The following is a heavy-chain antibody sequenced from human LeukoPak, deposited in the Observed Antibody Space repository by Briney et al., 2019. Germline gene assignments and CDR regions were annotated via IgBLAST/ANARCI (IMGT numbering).Heavy chain of an antibody. CDR3: ATSRGRKLRFLEWLSLDY. CDR2: FDPEDGET. J-gene: IGHJ4*02. Sequence: GASVKVSCKVSGYTLTELSMHWVRQAPGKGLEWMGGFDPEDGETIYAQKFQGGVTMTEDTSTDTAYMELSSLRSEDTAVYYCATSRGRKLRFLEWLSLDYWGQGTLVTVSS. CDR1: GYTLTELS. V-gene: IGHV1-24*01. D-gene: IGHD3-3*01.